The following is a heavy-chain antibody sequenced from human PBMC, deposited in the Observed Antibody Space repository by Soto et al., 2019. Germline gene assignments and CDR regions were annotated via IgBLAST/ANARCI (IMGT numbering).Heavy chain of an antibody. J-gene: IGHJ6*02. CDR3: ARDRELGGDGMDV. CDR1: GFTFSSYA. V-gene: IGHV3-30-3*01. Sequence: QVQLVESGGGVVQLGRSLRLSCAASGFTFSSYAMHWVRQAPGKGLEWVAVISYDGSNKYYADSVKGRFTISRDNSKNTLYLQMNSLRAEDTAVYYCARDRELGGDGMDVWGQGTTVTVSS. D-gene: IGHD1-26*01. CDR2: ISYDGSNK.